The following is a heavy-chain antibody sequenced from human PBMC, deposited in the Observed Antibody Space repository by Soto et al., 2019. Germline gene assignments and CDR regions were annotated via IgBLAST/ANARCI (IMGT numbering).Heavy chain of an antibody. Sequence: GGSLRLSCAASGFTFSSYGMHWVRQAPGKGLEWVAVMWYDGSNKYYADSVKGRFTISRDNSKDTLYLQMNSLRAEDTAVYYCARGLSAMDDYWGQGTLVTVSS. V-gene: IGHV3-33*01. J-gene: IGHJ4*02. CDR1: GFTFSSYG. CDR2: MWYDGSNK. CDR3: ARGLSAMDDY. D-gene: IGHD5-18*01.